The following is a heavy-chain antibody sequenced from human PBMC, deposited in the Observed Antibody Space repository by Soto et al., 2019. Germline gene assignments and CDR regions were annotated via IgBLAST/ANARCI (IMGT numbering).Heavy chain of an antibody. D-gene: IGHD2-15*01. Sequence: SETLSLTCTVSGGSISSYYWSWIRQPPGKGLEWIGYIYYSGSTNYNPSLKSRVTISVDTSKNQFSLKLSSVTAADTAVYYCAREGCSGGSCYPGYMDVWGKGTTVTVSS. J-gene: IGHJ6*03. V-gene: IGHV4-59*01. CDR3: AREGCSGGSCYPGYMDV. CDR1: GGSISSYY. CDR2: IYYSGST.